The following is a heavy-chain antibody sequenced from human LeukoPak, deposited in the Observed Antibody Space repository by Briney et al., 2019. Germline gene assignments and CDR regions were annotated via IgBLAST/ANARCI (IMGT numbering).Heavy chain of an antibody. CDR3: ARVDYGGKLNYYYYMDV. V-gene: IGHV4-61*02. D-gene: IGHD4-23*01. J-gene: IGHJ6*03. CDR2: IYTSGST. Sequence: SETLSLTCTVSGGSISSGSYYWSWIRQPAGKGLEWIGRIYTSGSTNYNPSLKSRVTMSVDTSKNQFSLKLSSVTAADTAVYYCARVDYGGKLNYYYYMDVWGKGTTVTVSS. CDR1: GGSISSGSYY.